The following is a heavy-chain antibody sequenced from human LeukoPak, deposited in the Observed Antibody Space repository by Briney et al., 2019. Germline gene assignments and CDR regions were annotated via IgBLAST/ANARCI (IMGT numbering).Heavy chain of an antibody. CDR1: GYTFTSYD. V-gene: IGHV1-8*01. J-gene: IGHJ4*02. CDR3: ARSWGPVATCNY. CDR2: MNPNSGNT. Sequence: ASVKVSCKASGYTFTSYDINWVRQATGQGLEWMGWMNPNSGNTGYAQKFQGRVTMTRNTSISTAYMELSSLRSEDTAVYYCARSWGPVATCNYWGQGTLVTVSS. D-gene: IGHD5-12*01.